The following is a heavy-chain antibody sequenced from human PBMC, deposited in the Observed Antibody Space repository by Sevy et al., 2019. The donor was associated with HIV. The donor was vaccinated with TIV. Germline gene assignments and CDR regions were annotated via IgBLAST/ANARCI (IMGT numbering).Heavy chain of an antibody. CDR1: GGSISSYY. J-gene: IGHJ6*02. CDR3: ARDQGLLWFGDPKAPSYYYYGMDV. V-gene: IGHV4-59*13. CDR2: IYYSGST. D-gene: IGHD3-10*01. Sequence: SETLSLTCTVSGGSISSYYWSWIRQPPGKGREWIGYIYYSGSTNYNPSLKSRVTISVDTSKNQFSLKLSSVTAADTAVYYCARDQGLLWFGDPKAPSYYYYGMDVWGQGTTVTVSS.